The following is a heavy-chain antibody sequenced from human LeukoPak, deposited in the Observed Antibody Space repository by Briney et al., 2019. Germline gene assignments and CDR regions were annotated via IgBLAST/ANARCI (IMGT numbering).Heavy chain of an antibody. CDR1: GYSISSGYY. J-gene: IGHJ3*02. V-gene: IGHV4-38-2*01. D-gene: IGHD7-27*01. CDR3: ARLFTGGEAFDI. Sequence: SETLSLTCAVSGYSISSGYYWGWIRQPPGKGLEWIGSIYHSGSTYYNPSLKSRVTISVDTSKNQFSLKLSSVTAADTAVYYCARLFTGGEAFDIWGQGTMVTVSS. CDR2: IYHSGST.